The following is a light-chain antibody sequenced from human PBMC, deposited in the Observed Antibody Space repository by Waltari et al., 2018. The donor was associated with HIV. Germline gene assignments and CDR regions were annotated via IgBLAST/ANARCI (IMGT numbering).Light chain of an antibody. J-gene: IGLJ3*02. CDR3: QSYDSSLSVWV. Sequence: QSVLTQPPSVSGAPGQRVTISCTGTSSNIGAGYDVHWYQPLPGTAPKLLIYGTSSRPSGVPDRLSGSKSGTSASLAITGLQAEDEADYYCQSYDSSLSVWVFGGGTKLTVL. V-gene: IGLV1-40*01. CDR1: SSNIGAGYD. CDR2: GTS.